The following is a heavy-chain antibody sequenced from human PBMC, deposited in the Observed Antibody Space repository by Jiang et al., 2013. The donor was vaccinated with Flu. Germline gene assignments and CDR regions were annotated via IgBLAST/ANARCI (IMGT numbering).Heavy chain of an antibody. D-gene: IGHD1-26*01. CDR1: VAPSAEVFTT. CDR2: SIIVGGT. V-gene: IGHV4-39*01. CDR3: ARHSGEGVGTTVANPFDI. J-gene: IGHJ3*02. Sequence: GLVKPSETLSLTCTVLVVAPSAEVFTTGAGSASPQGRDWSGLGLSIIVGGTYYNPSLKSRVTISGDTSKNQFSLQLNSLTAADTAVYYCARHSGEGVGTTVANPFDIWGQGTMVIVSS.